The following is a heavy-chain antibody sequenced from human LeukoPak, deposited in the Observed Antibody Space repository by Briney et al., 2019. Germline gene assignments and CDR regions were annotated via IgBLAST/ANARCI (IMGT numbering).Heavy chain of an antibody. CDR1: GGSISSYY. CDR3: ARKGQQLLRYFDL. Sequence: SETLSLTCTVSGGSISSYYWSWIRQPAGKGLEWIGEIYHLGNTNYNPSLKSRITMSIDNSKNQFSVKLSSVTAADTAVYYCARKGQQLLRYFDLWGRGTLVTVSS. CDR2: IYHLGNT. J-gene: IGHJ2*01. D-gene: IGHD1-1*01. V-gene: IGHV4-4*07.